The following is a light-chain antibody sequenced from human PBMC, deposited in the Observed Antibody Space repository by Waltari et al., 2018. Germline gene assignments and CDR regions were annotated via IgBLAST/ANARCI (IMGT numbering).Light chain of an antibody. CDR2: AAS. CDR1: QGISSW. J-gene: IGKJ1*01. Sequence: DIQLTQSPSSVSASVGDRVPITCRASQGISSWVAWYQQKPGKAPKLLIYAASILHSGVPSRFSGSGSGTDFTLTISSLQPEDFATYYCQQANSFPRTFGQGTKVEIK. V-gene: IGKV1-12*01. CDR3: QQANSFPRT.